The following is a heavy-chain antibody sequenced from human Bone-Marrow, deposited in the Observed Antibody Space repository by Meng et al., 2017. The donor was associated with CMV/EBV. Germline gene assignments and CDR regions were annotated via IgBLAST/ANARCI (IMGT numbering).Heavy chain of an antibody. CDR1: GGSISSSSYY. D-gene: IGHD6-6*01. Sequence: SETLSLTCTVSGGSISSSSYYWGWIRQPPGKGLEWIGSIYYSGSTYYNPSLKSRVTISVDTSKNQFSLKLSSVTAADTAVYYCARDKYSSSSSLGLLWGQGTLVTASS. V-gene: IGHV4-39*02. CDR2: IYYSGST. CDR3: ARDKYSSSSSLGLL. J-gene: IGHJ4*02.